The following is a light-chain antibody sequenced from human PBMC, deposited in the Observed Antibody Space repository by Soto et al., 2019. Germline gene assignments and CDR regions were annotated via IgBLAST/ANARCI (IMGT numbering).Light chain of an antibody. Sequence: SVLTQPASVSGSPGQSITISCIGTSSDVGAYDLVSWYQQYPGTAPRLIIYENIRRPPGIDSRFSGSKSGNTAALTISGLRAEDESDYHCCSYAGNRIFVFGGGTKVTVL. J-gene: IGLJ2*01. CDR2: ENI. CDR3: CSYAGNRIFV. V-gene: IGLV2-23*01. CDR1: SSDVGAYDL.